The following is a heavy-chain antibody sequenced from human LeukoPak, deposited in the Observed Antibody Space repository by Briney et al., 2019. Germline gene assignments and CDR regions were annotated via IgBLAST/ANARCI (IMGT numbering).Heavy chain of an antibody. CDR2: ISAYNGNT. D-gene: IGHD3-10*01. CDR3: ARVPDYYGSGSYSLLFDY. V-gene: IGHV1-18*04. Sequence: ASVKVACKASGYTFTSYGISWVRQAPGQGLEWMGWISAYNGNTNYAQKLQGRVTMTTDTSTSTAYMELRSLRSDDTAVYYCARVPDYYGSGSYSLLFDYWGQGTLVTVSS. J-gene: IGHJ4*02. CDR1: GYTFTSYG.